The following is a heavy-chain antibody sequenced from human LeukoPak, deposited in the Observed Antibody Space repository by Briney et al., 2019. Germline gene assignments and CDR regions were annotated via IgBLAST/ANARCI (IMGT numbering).Heavy chain of an antibody. D-gene: IGHD1-26*01. Sequence: KPGGSLRLSCAASGFTFSNAWMSWVRQAPGKGLEWVGRIKSKTDGGTTDYAAPVKGRFTISRDDSKNTLYLQMNSLKTEDTAVYYCTTGEEWEHMAALDYWGQGTLVTVSS. CDR1: GFTFSNAW. CDR2: IKSKTDGGTT. J-gene: IGHJ4*02. V-gene: IGHV3-15*01. CDR3: TTGEEWEHMAALDY.